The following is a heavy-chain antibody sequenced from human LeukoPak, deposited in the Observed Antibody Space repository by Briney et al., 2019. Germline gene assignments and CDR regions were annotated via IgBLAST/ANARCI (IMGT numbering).Heavy chain of an antibody. V-gene: IGHV3-23*01. Sequence: PGGSLRLSCAASGFTFDNYAMSWVRQAPGKGLEWVAGIVGSAESTHYADSVKGRFTISRDNSKNSLFLQMNSLRAEDTAVYYCAKGLSSGPSRFDYWGQGTLVTVSS. CDR3: AKGLSSGPSRFDY. D-gene: IGHD6-19*01. CDR1: GFTFDNYA. J-gene: IGHJ4*02. CDR2: IVGSAEST.